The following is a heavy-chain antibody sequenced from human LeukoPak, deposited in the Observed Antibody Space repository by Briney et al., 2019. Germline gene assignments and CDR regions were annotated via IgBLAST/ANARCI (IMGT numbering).Heavy chain of an antibody. Sequence: SETLSLTCTVSGGSISSRAYYWTWIRQPPGKGLEWIGTIYYSGVTNYNPSLKSRVTISVDTSKNQFSLKLSSVTAADTAVYYCARFWAPYCSGGSCYVAFPWGQGTLVTVSS. J-gene: IGHJ5*02. CDR3: ARFWAPYCSGGSCYVAFP. CDR1: GGSISSRAYY. V-gene: IGHV4-39*07. D-gene: IGHD2-15*01. CDR2: IYYSGVT.